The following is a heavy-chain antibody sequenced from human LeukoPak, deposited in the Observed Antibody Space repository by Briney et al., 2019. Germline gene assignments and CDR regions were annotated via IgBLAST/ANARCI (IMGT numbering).Heavy chain of an antibody. V-gene: IGHV3-30*04. D-gene: IGHD5-12*01. CDR2: ISYDGSNK. CDR1: GFTFSSYA. J-gene: IGHJ3*02. CDR3: AREDIRIRDAFDI. Sequence: GRSLRLSCAASGFTFSSYAMHWVRQAPGKGLEWVAVISYDGSNKYYADSVKGRFTISRDNSKNTLYLQMNSLRAEHTAVYYCAREDIRIRDAFDIWGQGTMVTVSS.